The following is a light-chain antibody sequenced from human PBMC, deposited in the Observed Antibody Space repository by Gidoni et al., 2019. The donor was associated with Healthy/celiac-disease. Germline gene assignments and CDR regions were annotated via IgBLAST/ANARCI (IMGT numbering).Light chain of an antibody. CDR1: KLGNKY. CDR3: QAWDSSTACYV. J-gene: IGLJ1*01. V-gene: IGLV3-1*01. CDR2: QDN. Sequence: SYELTQPPSVSVSPGQTARITCSGDKLGNKYACWYQQKPGQSPVLVIYQDNKRPSGIPERFSGSNSGNTATLTISGTQAMDEADYYCQAWDSSTACYVFGTGTKVTVL.